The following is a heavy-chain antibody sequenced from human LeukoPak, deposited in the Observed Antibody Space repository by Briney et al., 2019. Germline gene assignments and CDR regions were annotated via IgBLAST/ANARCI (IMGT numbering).Heavy chain of an antibody. D-gene: IGHD2/OR15-2a*01. J-gene: IGHJ4*02. CDR3: ARNAYYSADY. V-gene: IGHV4-4*02. CDR2: IHHSGSA. CDR1: GGSISSGYW. Sequence: SGTLSLTCDVSGGSISSGYWWSWVRQSPGKGLEWIAEIHHSGSASYNPSLKSRVTISVDKSKNQFSVMLTPVTAADTAVYYCARNAYYSADYWGQGTLVTVSS.